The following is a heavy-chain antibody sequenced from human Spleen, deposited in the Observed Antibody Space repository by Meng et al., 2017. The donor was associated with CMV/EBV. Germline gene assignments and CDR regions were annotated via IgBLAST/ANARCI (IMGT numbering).Heavy chain of an antibody. D-gene: IGHD2-2*01. V-gene: IGHV4-39*07. CDR2: IYYSGST. Sequence: SETLSLTCTVSGGSISSSSYYWGWIRQPPGKGLEWIGSIYYSGSTYYNPSLKSRVTISVDTSKNQFSLKLSSVTAADTAVYYCARDARSTSYYYYGMDVWGQGTTVTVSS. CDR1: GGSISSSSYY. J-gene: IGHJ6*02. CDR3: ARDARSTSYYYYGMDV.